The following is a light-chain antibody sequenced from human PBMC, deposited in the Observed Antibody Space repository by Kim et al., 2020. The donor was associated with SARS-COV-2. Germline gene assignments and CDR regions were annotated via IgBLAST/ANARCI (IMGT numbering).Light chain of an antibody. J-gene: IGLJ2*01. V-gene: IGLV3-19*01. CDR3: HSRDSNDNVV. Sequence: SSELTQDPAVSVALGQTVRITCQGDSLRSYYATWYQQKPGQAPILVIYGKNNRPSGIPDRFSGSSSGNTASLTITGPHPGDEADYYCHSRDSNDNVVFGG. CDR2: GKN. CDR1: SLRSYY.